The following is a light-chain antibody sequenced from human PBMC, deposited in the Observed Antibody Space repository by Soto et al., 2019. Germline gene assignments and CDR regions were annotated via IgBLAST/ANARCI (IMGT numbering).Light chain of an antibody. V-gene: IGKV1-27*01. CDR3: QKYSGPPYT. J-gene: IGKJ2*01. CDR1: QGISEY. Sequence: DIQRTQSPSSLSASVGDRVTITCRASQGISEYLAWYQQKPGKVPKLLIYTASTSHSGVPSRFSGSRSGTDFTLTISSLQPEDVATYYCQKYSGPPYTFGQGTKLEIK. CDR2: TAS.